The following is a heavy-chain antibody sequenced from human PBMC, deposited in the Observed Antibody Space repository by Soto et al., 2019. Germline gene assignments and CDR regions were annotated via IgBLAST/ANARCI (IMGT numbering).Heavy chain of an antibody. CDR1: GGSISSYY. CDR2: IYYSGST. CDR3: ARAKAPLYSSSWYWFDP. D-gene: IGHD6-13*01. J-gene: IGHJ5*02. Sequence: QVQLQESGPGLVKPSETLSLTCTVSGGSISSYYWSWIRQPPGKGLEWIGYIYYSGSTNYNTSLKSRVTISVDPSKNQFSLKLSSVTAADTAVYYCARAKAPLYSSSWYWFDPWGQGTLVTVSS. V-gene: IGHV4-59*08.